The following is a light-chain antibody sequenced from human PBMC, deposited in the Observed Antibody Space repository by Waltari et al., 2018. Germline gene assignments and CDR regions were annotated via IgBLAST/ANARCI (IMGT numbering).Light chain of an antibody. CDR3: SSYTGTSYV. V-gene: IGLV2-8*01. CDR2: GVS. CDR1: SSDVGAYDS. Sequence: QSALTQPPSASGSLGQSVTISCTGTSSDVGAYDSVSWFQQHPGKAPKLIICGVSKRPSGVPGRFSGSKSGNTASLTVAGLQSEDEADYYCSSYTGTSYVFGPGTQVTVL. J-gene: IGLJ1*01.